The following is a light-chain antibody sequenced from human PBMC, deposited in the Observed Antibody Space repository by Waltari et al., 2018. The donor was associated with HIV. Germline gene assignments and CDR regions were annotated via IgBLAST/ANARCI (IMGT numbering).Light chain of an antibody. CDR1: QTVTSNY. V-gene: IGKV3-20*01. CDR2: GAS. CDR3: HQYGTSPQT. Sequence: EIVLTQSPRTLSLSPGERATLSCRASQTVTSNYLAWYQMKPGQAPRLLIYGASIRATGVPDKFSGSGSGTGFTLTIARPQPEDFAVYYCHQYGTSPQTFGQGSKVEIK. J-gene: IGKJ2*01.